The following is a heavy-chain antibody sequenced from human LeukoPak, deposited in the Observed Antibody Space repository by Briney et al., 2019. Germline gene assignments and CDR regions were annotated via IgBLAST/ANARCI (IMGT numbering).Heavy chain of an antibody. Sequence: GGSLRLSCAASGFTFSSYAMSWVRQAPGQGLEWVSAISGSGGSTYYADSVKGRFTISRDNSKNTLYLQMNSLRAEDTAVYYCAKKVVTQYYYYMDVWGKGTTVTVSS. CDR1: GFTFSSYA. J-gene: IGHJ6*03. CDR2: ISGSGGST. CDR3: AKKVVTQYYYYMDV. D-gene: IGHD4-23*01. V-gene: IGHV3-23*01.